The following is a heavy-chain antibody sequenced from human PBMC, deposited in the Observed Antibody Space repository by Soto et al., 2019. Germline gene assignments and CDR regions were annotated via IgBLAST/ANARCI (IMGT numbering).Heavy chain of an antibody. CDR1: GFNFSDHG. D-gene: IGHD3-3*01. V-gene: IGHV3-33*01. Sequence: PGRSMRLCCAAAGFNFSDHGRRWVRQAPGKGLEWVAVIWYDGSNKYYADSVKGRFTISRDNSKNTLYLQMNSLRAEDTAVYYCARDHIRLDFWSGYYVSPEGRLTEYYYYGMDVWGQGTTVTVSS. J-gene: IGHJ6*02. CDR2: IWYDGSNK. CDR3: ARDHIRLDFWSGYYVSPEGRLTEYYYYGMDV.